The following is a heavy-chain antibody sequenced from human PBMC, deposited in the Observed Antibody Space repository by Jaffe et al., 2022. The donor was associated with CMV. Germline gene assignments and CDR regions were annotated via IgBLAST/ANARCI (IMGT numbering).Heavy chain of an antibody. V-gene: IGHV3-21*01. CDR2: ISSSSSYI. CDR1: GFTFSSYS. J-gene: IGHJ6*02. D-gene: IGHD5-18*01. Sequence: EVQLVESGGGLVKPGGSLRLSCAASGFTFSSYSMNWVRQAPGKGLEWVSSISSSSSYIYYADSVKGRFTISRDNAKNSLYLQMNSLRAEDTAVYYCARYSYGYVNYYGMDVWGQGTTVTVSS. CDR3: ARYSYGYVNYYGMDV.